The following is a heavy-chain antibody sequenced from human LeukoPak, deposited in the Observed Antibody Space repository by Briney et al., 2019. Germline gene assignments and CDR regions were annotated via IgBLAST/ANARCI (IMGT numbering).Heavy chain of an antibody. V-gene: IGHV4-34*01. Sequence: SETLSLTCAVYGGSFSGYYWSWIRQPPGKGLEWIGEINQSGSTNYNPSLKSRVTISVDTSKNQFSLKLSSVTAADTAVYYCARTRYDSSGNDYWGQGTLVTVSS. J-gene: IGHJ4*02. CDR2: INQSGST. CDR3: ARTRYDSSGNDY. CDR1: GGSFSGYY. D-gene: IGHD3-22*01.